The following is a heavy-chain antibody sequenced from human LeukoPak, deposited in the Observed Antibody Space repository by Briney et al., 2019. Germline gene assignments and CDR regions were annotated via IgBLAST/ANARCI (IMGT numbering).Heavy chain of an antibody. CDR2: IYSGGST. D-gene: IGHD3-10*01. Sequence: PGGSLRLSCVSSGFTVSSNYMSWVRQAPGKGLEWVSVIYSGGSTYYADSVKGRFTISRDNSKNTLYLQMNSLRAEDTAVYYCASGSGRYRTRYYYMDVWGTGTTVTVSS. V-gene: IGHV3-53*01. CDR1: GFTVSSNY. CDR3: ASGSGRYRTRYYYMDV. J-gene: IGHJ6*03.